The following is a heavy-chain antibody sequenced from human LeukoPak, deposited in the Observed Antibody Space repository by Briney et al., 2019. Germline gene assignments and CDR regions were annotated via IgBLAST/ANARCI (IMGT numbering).Heavy chain of an antibody. Sequence: GRSLRLSCAASGFTFDDYAMRWVRQAPGKGLEWVSGISWNSGSIGYADSVKGRFTISRDNAKNSLYLQMNSLRAEDTALYYCAKVRAGGGDAFDIWGQGTMVTVSS. D-gene: IGHD2-8*02. CDR3: AKVRAGGGDAFDI. CDR1: GFTFDDYA. J-gene: IGHJ3*02. V-gene: IGHV3-9*01. CDR2: ISWNSGSI.